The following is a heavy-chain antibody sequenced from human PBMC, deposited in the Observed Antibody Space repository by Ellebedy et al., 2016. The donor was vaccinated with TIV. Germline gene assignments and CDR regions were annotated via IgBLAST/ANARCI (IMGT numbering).Heavy chain of an antibody. V-gene: IGHV3-7*01. CDR1: GFTFRNYW. Sequence: GESLKISCAASGFTFRNYWMAWVRQAPGKGLEWVANIQGDESVAYYGDSVRGRFTISRNTSKNSLFLEMHTLRAEDTAIYYCARVRDAYDTNDSWGQGTLVAVPS. D-gene: IGHD5-12*01. J-gene: IGHJ5*01. CDR2: IQGDESVA. CDR3: ARVRDAYDTNDS.